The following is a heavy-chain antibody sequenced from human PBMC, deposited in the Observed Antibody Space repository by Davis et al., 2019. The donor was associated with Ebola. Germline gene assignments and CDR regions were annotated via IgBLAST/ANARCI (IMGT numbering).Heavy chain of an antibody. Sequence: SETLSLTCAVYGGSFSGYYWSWIRQPPGNGLDWICVLTHIGTTNSNPSLKSRVTISVDTSKNQFSRKLSSVTAADTAVYYCASLLGGSGWYVEAFDIWGQGTMVTVSS. CDR2: LTHIGTT. J-gene: IGHJ3*02. CDR1: GGSFSGYY. V-gene: IGHV4-34*01. CDR3: ASLLGGSGWYVEAFDI. D-gene: IGHD6-19*01.